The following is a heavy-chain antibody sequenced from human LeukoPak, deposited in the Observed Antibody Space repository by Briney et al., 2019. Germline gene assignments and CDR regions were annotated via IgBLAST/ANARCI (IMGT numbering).Heavy chain of an antibody. Sequence: PSETLSLTCTVSGGSISSYYWSWIRQPAGQGLEWIGRIYTSGSTNYNPSLKSRVTMSVDTSKKQLSLKLSSVTAADTAVYYCARGISVTAPFDPWGQGTLVTVSS. CDR1: GGSISSYY. D-gene: IGHD6-19*01. J-gene: IGHJ5*02. CDR2: IYTSGST. CDR3: ARGISVTAPFDP. V-gene: IGHV4-4*07.